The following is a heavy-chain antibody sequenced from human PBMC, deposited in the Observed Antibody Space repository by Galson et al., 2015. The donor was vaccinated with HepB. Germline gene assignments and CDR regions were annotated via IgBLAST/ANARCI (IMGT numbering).Heavy chain of an antibody. CDR1: GLIVTSNY. CDR2: IYSGGDT. J-gene: IGHJ4*02. D-gene: IGHD5-12*01. Sequence: SLRLSCAASGLIVTSNYMSWVRQAPGKGLEWVSVIYSGGDTYYADPVKGRFTISRDNSKNTVYLQMNSLRAEDTAMYYCARGYSKSWYSGLGYWGQGTLVTVSS. V-gene: IGHV3-53*01. CDR3: ARGYSKSWYSGLGY.